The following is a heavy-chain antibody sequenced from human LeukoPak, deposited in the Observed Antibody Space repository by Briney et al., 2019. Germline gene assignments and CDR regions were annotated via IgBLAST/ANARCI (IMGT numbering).Heavy chain of an antibody. D-gene: IGHD1-1*01. CDR3: AEEDWWNDGGFDV. J-gene: IGHJ3*01. V-gene: IGHV4-59*12. CDR1: GDSINTYS. Sequence: SETLSLTCTVSGDSINTYSWSWIRQPPGKGLEWIGYISHSGSTNYNPSLKSRVTLAVDTSKNELSLKLSSVTAADTAVYYCAEEDWWNDGGFDVWGPGTMVTVSS. CDR2: ISHSGST.